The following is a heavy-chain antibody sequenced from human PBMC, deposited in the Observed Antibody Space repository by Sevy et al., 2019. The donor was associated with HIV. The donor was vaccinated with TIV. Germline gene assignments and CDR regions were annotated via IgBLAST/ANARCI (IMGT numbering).Heavy chain of an antibody. V-gene: IGHV3-23*01. CDR1: GFTFSSYA. CDR2: ISGSGGST. D-gene: IGHD3-16*02. J-gene: IGHJ6*03. Sequence: GGSLRLSCAASGFTFSSYAMSWVRQAPGKGLEWVSAISGSGGSTYYADSVKGRFTISRDNSKNTLYLQMNSLRAEDKAAYYVAKLPAYDYVWGSYRYTGGYYYYMDVWGKGTTVTVSS. CDR3: AKLPAYDYVWGSYRYTGGYYYYMDV.